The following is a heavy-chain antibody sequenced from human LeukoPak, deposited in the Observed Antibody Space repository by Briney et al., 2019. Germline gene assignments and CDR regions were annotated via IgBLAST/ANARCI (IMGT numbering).Heavy chain of an antibody. D-gene: IGHD3-3*01. Sequence: SETLSLTCTVSGGSISSYYWSWIRQPAGKGLEWIGRIYTSGSTNYNPSLKSRVTMSVDTSKNQFSLKLSSVTAADTAVYYCAREVPDFWSGYYPYYFAYWGQGTLVTVSS. CDR3: AREVPDFWSGYYPYYFAY. J-gene: IGHJ4*02. CDR2: IYTSGST. V-gene: IGHV4-4*07. CDR1: GGSISSYY.